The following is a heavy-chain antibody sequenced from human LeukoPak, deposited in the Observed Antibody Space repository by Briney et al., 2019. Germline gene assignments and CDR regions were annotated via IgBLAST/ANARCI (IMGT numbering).Heavy chain of an antibody. J-gene: IGHJ6*02. V-gene: IGHV1-46*01. Sequence: ASVKVSCKASGYTFTSYYMHWVRQAPGQGLEWMGIINPSGGSTSYAQKFQGRVTMTRDTSTSTVYMELSSLRSEDTAVYYCARDVRIVVVVAATRDYYYYGMDVWGQGTTVTVSS. D-gene: IGHD2-15*01. CDR1: GYTFTSYY. CDR3: ARDVRIVVVVAATRDYYYYGMDV. CDR2: INPSGGST.